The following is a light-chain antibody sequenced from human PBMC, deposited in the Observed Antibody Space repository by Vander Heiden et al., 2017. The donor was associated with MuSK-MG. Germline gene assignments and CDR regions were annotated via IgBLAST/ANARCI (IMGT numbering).Light chain of an antibody. V-gene: IGKV1-33*01. CDR2: DAS. CDR3: QQYDNLPFT. Sequence: DIQMTQSPSSPSASVGDRVTITCQASQDISNYLNWYQQKPGRAPKLLIYDASNLETGVPSRFSGSGSGTDFTFTISSLQPEDIATYYCQQYDNLPFTFGPGTKVD. CDR1: QDISNY. J-gene: IGKJ3*01.